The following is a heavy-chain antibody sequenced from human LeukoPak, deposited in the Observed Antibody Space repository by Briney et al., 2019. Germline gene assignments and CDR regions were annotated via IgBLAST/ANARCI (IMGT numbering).Heavy chain of an antibody. D-gene: IGHD6-13*01. CDR2: IYTSGST. Sequence: SETLSLTCAVSGGSISSYYWSWIRQPAGKGLEWIGRIYTSGSTNYNPSLKSRVTMSVDTSKNQFSLKLSSVTAADTAVYYCARERQLSYYYYYMDVWGKGTTVTVSS. CDR3: ARERQLSYYYYYMDV. CDR1: GGSISSYY. V-gene: IGHV4-4*07. J-gene: IGHJ6*03.